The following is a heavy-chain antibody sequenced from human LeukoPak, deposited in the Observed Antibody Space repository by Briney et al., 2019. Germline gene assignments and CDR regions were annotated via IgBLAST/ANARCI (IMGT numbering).Heavy chain of an antibody. J-gene: IGHJ3*02. CDR2: ISSSSLSI. CDR3: AKDSWSHSGIYDPFDI. D-gene: IGHD2-8*02. V-gene: IGHV3-48*01. CDR1: GFTFSDFG. Sequence: GGSLRLSCAASGFTFSDFGMTWVRQAPGKGLEWVSYISSSSLSIYYADSVKGRFTISRDNARNPLYLQMNSLRAEDTAVYYCAKDSWSHSGIYDPFDIWGQGTVVTVSS.